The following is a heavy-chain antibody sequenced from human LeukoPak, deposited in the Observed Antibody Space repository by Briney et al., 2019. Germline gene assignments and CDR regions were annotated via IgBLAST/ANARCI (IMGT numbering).Heavy chain of an antibody. D-gene: IGHD3-3*01. J-gene: IGHJ4*02. V-gene: IGHV4-59*01. Sequence: PSETLSLTCTVSAGSISSCYRNWIRQVPGKGLEWIGYIFYGANTYYNPSLKDRVTMSMDTSKSQVSLKLTSVTAADTAVYYCASGTIFGVIAPYCFHSWGQGTLVTVSP. CDR2: IFYGANT. CDR1: AGSISSCY. CDR3: ASGTIFGVIAPYCFHS.